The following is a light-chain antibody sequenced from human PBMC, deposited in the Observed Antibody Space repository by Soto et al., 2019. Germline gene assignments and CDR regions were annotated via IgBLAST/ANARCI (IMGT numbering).Light chain of an antibody. CDR1: QDISNY. Sequence: DIQMTQSPSSLSASVGDRVTITCQASQDISNYLNWYQQKPGKAPKLLIYDASNLETGVPSRFSGRGSGTDFTFTIRTLQPEDIATYYCPQYDNLSFTFGQGTRLQIK. CDR2: DAS. J-gene: IGKJ5*01. CDR3: PQYDNLSFT. V-gene: IGKV1-33*01.